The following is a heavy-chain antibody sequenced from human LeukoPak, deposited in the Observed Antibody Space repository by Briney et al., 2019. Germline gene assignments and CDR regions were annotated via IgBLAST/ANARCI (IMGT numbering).Heavy chain of an antibody. Sequence: PGGSLRLSCAASGFTFSSYAMSWVRQAPGKGLEWVSAISGSGGSTYYADSVKGRFTISRDNSKNMLYLQMNSLRAEDTAVYYCAKSSTVVGATPFDYWGQGTLVTVSS. V-gene: IGHV3-23*01. CDR3: AKSSTVVGATPFDY. CDR2: ISGSGGST. J-gene: IGHJ4*02. CDR1: GFTFSSYA. D-gene: IGHD1-26*01.